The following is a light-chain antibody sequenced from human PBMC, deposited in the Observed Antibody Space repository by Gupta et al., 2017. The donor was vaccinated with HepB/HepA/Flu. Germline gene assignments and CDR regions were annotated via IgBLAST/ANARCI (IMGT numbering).Light chain of an antibody. Sequence: PGEGATLSCTASQSVISDYVAWYQQKPGQAPRLLVYGASRRATDIPDRFSGSGSGTEFTLTISRLEPEDFAIYYCQQDGSSPLTFGQGTQVEIK. CDR2: GAS. CDR3: QQDGSSPLT. CDR1: QSVISDY. J-gene: IGKJ5*01. V-gene: IGKV3-20*01.